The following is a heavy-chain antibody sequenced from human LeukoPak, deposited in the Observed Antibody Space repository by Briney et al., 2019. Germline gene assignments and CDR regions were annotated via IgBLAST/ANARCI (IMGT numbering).Heavy chain of an antibody. J-gene: IGHJ4*02. Sequence: SETLSLTCTVSGYSISSGYYWGWIRQPPGKGLEWIGSIYHSGSTYYNPSLKSRVTISVDTSKNQFSLKLSSVTAADTAVYYCARNGRMADYGRIIAPYYFDYWGQGTLVTVSS. CDR2: IYHSGST. V-gene: IGHV4-38-2*02. D-gene: IGHD4-17*01. CDR1: GYSISSGYY. CDR3: ARNGRMADYGRIIAPYYFDY.